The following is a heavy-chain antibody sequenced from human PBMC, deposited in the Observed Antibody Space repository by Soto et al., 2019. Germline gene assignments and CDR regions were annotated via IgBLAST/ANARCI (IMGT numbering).Heavy chain of an antibody. CDR2: IFSSDEK. CDR3: ARGSYYYYGMDV. J-gene: IGHJ6*02. V-gene: IGHV2-26*01. D-gene: IGHD6-19*01. Sequence: QVTLKESGPVLVKPTETLTLTCTVSGFSLSNARMGVSWIRQPPGKALEWLAHIFSSDEKSYSTSLKSRLTISKDTSKSQVVLTMTNMDPVDTATYYCARGSYYYYGMDVWGQGTTVTVSS. CDR1: GFSLSNARMG.